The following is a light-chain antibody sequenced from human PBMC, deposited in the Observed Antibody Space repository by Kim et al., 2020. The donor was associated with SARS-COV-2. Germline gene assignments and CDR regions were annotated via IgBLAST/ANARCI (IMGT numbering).Light chain of an antibody. CDR3: LSADSSESYVV. CDR1: ALPDQY. V-gene: IGLV3-25*03. J-gene: IGLJ2*01. Sequence: SYELTQAPSVSVSPGQTARITCSGEALPDQYVYWDQQKPGQAPVLVIYRDTERPSGIPERFSGSSSGTTVTLTISGVQAEDEADYYCLSADSSESYVVFGGGTKLTVL. CDR2: RDT.